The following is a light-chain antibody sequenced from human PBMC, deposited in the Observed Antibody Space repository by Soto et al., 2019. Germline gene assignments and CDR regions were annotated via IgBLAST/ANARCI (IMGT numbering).Light chain of an antibody. V-gene: IGKV1-39*01. Sequence: DIQMTQSPSSLSASVGDRVTITCRASQRLFSFLNWYQQVPGKAPKLFIYTATRLQSGVPSRFSGSEYGTDFTLTISSLQPEDFSTYYCQQTYSTPFTFGPWTKVDVK. CDR2: TAT. J-gene: IGKJ3*01. CDR1: QRLFSF. CDR3: QQTYSTPFT.